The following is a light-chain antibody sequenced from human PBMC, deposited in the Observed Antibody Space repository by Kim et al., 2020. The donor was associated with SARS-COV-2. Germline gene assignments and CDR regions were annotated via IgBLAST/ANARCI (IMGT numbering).Light chain of an antibody. J-gene: IGLJ7*01. V-gene: IGLV1-51*01. CDR1: SSNIGNNY. CDR2: AND. Sequence: PGQRVTISCSGTSSNIGNNYVSWYQQRPGTAPKLLIYANDKRSSGIPDRFSGSKSGASATLVITGLQTGDEADYYCGTWDSSLSGVFGGGTQLTVL. CDR3: GTWDSSLSGV.